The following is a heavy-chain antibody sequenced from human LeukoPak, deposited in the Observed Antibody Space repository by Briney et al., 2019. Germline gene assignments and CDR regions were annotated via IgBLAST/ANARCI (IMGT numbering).Heavy chain of an antibody. Sequence: GGSLRLSCAASGFTFTSYAMSWVRQAPGKGLEWVSAVSGSGGSTYYADSVKGRFTISRDNSKNTLYLQMNSLRAEDTAVYYCAKYSGSYYLQYYFDYWGQGTLVTVSS. D-gene: IGHD1-26*01. J-gene: IGHJ4*02. CDR2: VSGSGGST. V-gene: IGHV3-23*01. CDR3: AKYSGSYYLQYYFDY. CDR1: GFTFTSYA.